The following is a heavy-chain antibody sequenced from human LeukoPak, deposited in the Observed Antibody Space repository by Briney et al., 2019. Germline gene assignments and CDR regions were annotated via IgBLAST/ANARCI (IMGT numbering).Heavy chain of an antibody. CDR3: VGATHAFDI. J-gene: IGHJ3*02. Sequence: SETLSLTCTVSGGSISSGSYNWSWIRQPAGKGLEWIGRIYTSGSTNYNPSLKSRVTISVDTSKNQFSLKLSSVTAADTAVYYCVGATHAFDIWGQGTMVTVSS. CDR1: GGSISSGSYN. V-gene: IGHV4-61*02. CDR2: IYTSGST.